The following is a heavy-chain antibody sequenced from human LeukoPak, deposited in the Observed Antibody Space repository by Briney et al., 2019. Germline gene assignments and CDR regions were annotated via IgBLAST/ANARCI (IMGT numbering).Heavy chain of an antibody. Sequence: GGSLRLSCAASGFTVSSNYMSWVRQAPGKGLEWVSVIYSGGSTYYADSVKGRFTISRDNSKNTLYLQMNSLRAEDTAVYYCGRAALPGGWFDPWGQGTLVTVSS. D-gene: IGHD2-8*02. CDR3: GRAALPGGWFDP. CDR2: IYSGGST. J-gene: IGHJ5*02. V-gene: IGHV3-66*01. CDR1: GFTVSSNY.